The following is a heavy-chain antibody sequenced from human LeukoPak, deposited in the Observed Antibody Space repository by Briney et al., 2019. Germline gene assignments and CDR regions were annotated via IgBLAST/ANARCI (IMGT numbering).Heavy chain of an antibody. CDR3: ARPLSGTTDFDY. J-gene: IGHJ4*02. CDR1: GFTFSSYT. CDR2: ISSSSSYI. D-gene: IGHD1-20*01. V-gene: IGHV3-21*01. Sequence: GGSLRLSCAASGFTFSSYTMNWVRQAPGKGLEWVSLISSSSSYIFYADSVKSRFTISRDNAKKSLYLQMNSLRAEDTAVYYCARPLSGTTDFDYWGQGTLVTVSS.